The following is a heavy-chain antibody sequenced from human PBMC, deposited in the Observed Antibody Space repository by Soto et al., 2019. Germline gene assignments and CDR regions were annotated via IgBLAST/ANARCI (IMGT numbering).Heavy chain of an antibody. J-gene: IGHJ6*02. V-gene: IGHV3-30-3*01. CDR2: ISYDGSNK. CDR1: GWNFSSYA. CDR3: ARDKVDYDFWSGYYRAQGLGYYGMDV. D-gene: IGHD3-3*01. Sequence: SLRLFCAASGWNFSSYAMHSVRQAPGKGLEWVAVISYDGSNKYYADSVKGRFTISRDNSKNTLYLQMNSLRAEDTAVYYCARDKVDYDFWSGYYRAQGLGYYGMDVWGQGTTVTVSS.